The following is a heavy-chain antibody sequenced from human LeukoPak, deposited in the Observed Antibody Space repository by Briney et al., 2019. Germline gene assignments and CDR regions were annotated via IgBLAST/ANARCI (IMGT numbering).Heavy chain of an antibody. V-gene: IGHV1-69*13. CDR2: IIPIYDPV. J-gene: IGHJ4*02. CDR1: GGTLSSYA. D-gene: IGHD2-21*02. CDR3: AREPLGCGGDCHFDY. Sequence: SVKVSCKASGGTLSSYAFSWMRRAPGQGLEWMGRIIPIYDPVDYAQRFQGRVTITADESTNTVYMELNSLTFEDTAVYYCAREPLGCGGDCHFDYWGQGTLVTVSS.